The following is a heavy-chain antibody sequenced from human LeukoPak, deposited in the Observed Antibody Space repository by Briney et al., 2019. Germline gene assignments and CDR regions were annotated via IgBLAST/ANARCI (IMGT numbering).Heavy chain of an antibody. J-gene: IGHJ4*02. D-gene: IGHD4-17*01. CDR1: GFTFSSYA. CDR3: AKDHRVGTVTTFSDY. Sequence: GGSLRLSCAASGFTFSSYAMSWVRQAPGKGLEWASAISGSGGSTYYADSVKGRFTISRDNSKNTLYLQMNSLRAEDTAVYYCAKDHRVGTVTTFSDYWGQGTLVTVSS. V-gene: IGHV3-23*01. CDR2: ISGSGGST.